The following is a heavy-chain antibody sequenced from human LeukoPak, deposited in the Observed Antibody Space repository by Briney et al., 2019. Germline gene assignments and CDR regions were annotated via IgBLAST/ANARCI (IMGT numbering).Heavy chain of an antibody. V-gene: IGHV4-4*07. CDR2: IYTSGST. J-gene: IGHJ2*01. CDR3: ARQGLDSGSSYWYFDL. CDR1: GGSISSYY. D-gene: IGHD3-10*01. Sequence: SETLSLTCTVSGGSISSYYWSWIRQPAGKGLEWIGRIYTSGSTNYNPSLKSRVTMSVDTSKNQFSLKLSSVTAADTAVYYCARQGLDSGSSYWYFDLWGRGILVTVSS.